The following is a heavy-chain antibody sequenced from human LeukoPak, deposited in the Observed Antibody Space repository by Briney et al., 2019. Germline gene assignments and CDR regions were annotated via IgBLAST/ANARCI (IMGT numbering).Heavy chain of an antibody. J-gene: IGHJ5*02. D-gene: IGHD2-2*02. Sequence: GESLKISCKGSGYSFTSYWIGWVRQMPGKGLEWMGIIYPGDSDTRYSPSFQGQVTISADKSISTAYLQWSSLKASDTAMYYCARHTYDCSSTSCYSFDPWGQGTLVTVSP. CDR2: IYPGDSDT. CDR3: ARHTYDCSSTSCYSFDP. V-gene: IGHV5-51*01. CDR1: GYSFTSYW.